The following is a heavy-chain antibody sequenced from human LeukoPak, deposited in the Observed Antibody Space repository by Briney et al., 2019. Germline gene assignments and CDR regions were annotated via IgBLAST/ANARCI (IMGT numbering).Heavy chain of an antibody. V-gene: IGHV4-34*01. CDR1: GGSFSGYY. CDR2: IYYSGST. Sequence: SETLSLTCAVYGGSFSGYYWSWIRQPPGKGLEWIGSIYYSGSTYYNPSLKSRVTISVDTSKNQFSLKLSSVTAADTAVYYCAQTTTYYYGSGTFDYWGQGTLVTVSS. CDR3: AQTTTYYYGSGTFDY. D-gene: IGHD3-10*01. J-gene: IGHJ4*02.